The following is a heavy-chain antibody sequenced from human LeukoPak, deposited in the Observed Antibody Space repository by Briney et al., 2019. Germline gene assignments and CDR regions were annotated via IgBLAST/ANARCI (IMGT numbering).Heavy chain of an antibody. CDR1: GGTFSSYA. CDR3: ARDRGDSSGYYYDAFDI. Sequence: SVKVSCKASGGTFSSYAISWVRQAPGQGLEWMGGIIPIFGTANYAQKFQGRVTITADESTSTAYMELSSLRSEDTAVYYCARDRGDSSGYYYDAFDIWGQGTMVTVSS. CDR2: IIPIFGTA. V-gene: IGHV1-69*13. D-gene: IGHD3-22*01. J-gene: IGHJ3*02.